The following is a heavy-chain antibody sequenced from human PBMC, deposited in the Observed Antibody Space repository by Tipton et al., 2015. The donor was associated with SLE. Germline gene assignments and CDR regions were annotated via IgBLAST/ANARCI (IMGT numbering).Heavy chain of an antibody. CDR1: GGSISSHY. CDR3: AGYCTSTSCYEARGGMDV. CDR2: IHHSGST. J-gene: IGHJ6*02. Sequence: TLSLTCTVSGGSISSHYWGWIRQPPGKGLEWIGSIHHSGSTYYNPSLTSRVTISVDTSKNQFSLKLSSVTAADTAVYYCAGYCTSTSCYEARGGMDVWGQGTTVTVSS. V-gene: IGHV4-59*11. D-gene: IGHD2-2*01.